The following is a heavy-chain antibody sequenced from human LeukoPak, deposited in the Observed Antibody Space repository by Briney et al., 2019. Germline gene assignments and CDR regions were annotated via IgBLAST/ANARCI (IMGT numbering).Heavy chain of an antibody. J-gene: IGHJ5*02. CDR1: GFTFSSYG. CDR2: IWYDGSNK. Sequence: GGSLRLSCAASGFTFSSYGMHWVRQAPGKGLEWVAVIWYDGSNKYYADSVKGRFTISRDNSKNTLYLQMNSLRAEDTAVYYCARDRELLWFGELSPFDPWGQGTLVTVSS. CDR3: ARDRELLWFGELSPFDP. V-gene: IGHV3-33*01. D-gene: IGHD3-10*01.